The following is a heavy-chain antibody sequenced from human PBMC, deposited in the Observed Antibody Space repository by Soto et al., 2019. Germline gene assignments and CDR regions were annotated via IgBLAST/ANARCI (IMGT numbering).Heavy chain of an antibody. CDR2: ISYSGTT. CDR3: VREVVALSRGFDS. Sequence: SETLSLTCTVSGGSISNGDYYWTWIRQPPGKGLEWIGYISYSGTTYYKPSLKSRVAISVDTPRNQFSLKLTSVTAADTAMYYCVREVVALSRGFDSWGQGTLVTVSS. J-gene: IGHJ4*02. D-gene: IGHD5-12*01. V-gene: IGHV4-30-4*01. CDR1: GGSISNGDYY.